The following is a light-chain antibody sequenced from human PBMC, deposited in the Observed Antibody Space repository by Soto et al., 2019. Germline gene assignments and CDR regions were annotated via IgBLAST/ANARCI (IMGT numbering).Light chain of an antibody. V-gene: IGKV1-5*03. Sequence: DIQMTQAPSTLSASVGDRVTITCRASQSISNWLAWYQQEPGKAPKLLIHKASSLQSGVPSRFSGSGSGTEFTLTISSLHPDDFSTAYCQQYNSYSPTFGQGTRV. J-gene: IGKJ1*01. CDR3: QQYNSYSPT. CDR2: KAS. CDR1: QSISNW.